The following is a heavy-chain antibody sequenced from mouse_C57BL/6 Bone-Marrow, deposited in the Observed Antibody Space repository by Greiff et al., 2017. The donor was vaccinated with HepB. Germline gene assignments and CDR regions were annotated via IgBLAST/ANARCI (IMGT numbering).Heavy chain of an antibody. D-gene: IGHD2-4*01. CDR2: INSDGGST. CDR3: ARQGDYDFFAY. V-gene: IGHV5-2*01. CDR1: EYEFPSHD. Sequence: EVKLVESGGGLVQPGESLKLSCESYEYEFPSHDMSWVRKTPEKRLELVAAINSDGGSTYYPDTIERRFIIARDNTKTTLYLQMSSLRSEDTALYYCARQGDYDFFAYWGQGTLVTVSA. J-gene: IGHJ3*01.